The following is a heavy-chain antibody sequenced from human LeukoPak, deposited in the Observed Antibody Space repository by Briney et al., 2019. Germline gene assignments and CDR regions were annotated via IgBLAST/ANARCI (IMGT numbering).Heavy chain of an antibody. J-gene: IGHJ6*02. CDR2: INPNSGGT. D-gene: IGHD1-14*01. V-gene: IGHV1-2*02. CDR1: GYTFSGNY. CDR3: ARGVGNYYVMDV. Sequence: SVKVSCKASGYTFSGNYIHWVRQAPGQGLEWMGWINPNSGGTNYTQKFQGRVTMTSDTSISTAYMELSRLRSDDTAMYYCARGVGNYYVMDVWGQGTTVTVSS.